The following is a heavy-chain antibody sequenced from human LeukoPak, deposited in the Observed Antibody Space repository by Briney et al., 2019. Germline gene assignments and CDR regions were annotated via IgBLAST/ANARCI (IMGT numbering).Heavy chain of an antibody. V-gene: IGHV4-59*08. J-gene: IGHJ4*02. Sequence: SETLSLTCTVSGGSISSYYWSWIRQPPGKGLEWIGDIYYSGSTNYNPSLKSRVTISVDTSKNQFSLKLSSVTAADTAVYYSARLASGSYGPLTPFDYWGQGTLVTVSS. CDR1: GGSISSYY. CDR3: ARLASGSYGPLTPFDY. D-gene: IGHD1-26*01. CDR2: IYYSGST.